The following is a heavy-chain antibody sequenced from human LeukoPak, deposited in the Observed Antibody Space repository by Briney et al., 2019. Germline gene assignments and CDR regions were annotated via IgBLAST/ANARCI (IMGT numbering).Heavy chain of an antibody. CDR3: ARCCSSTSCYNDGCYY. CDR2: IYASGST. J-gene: IGHJ4*02. V-gene: IGHV4-4*07. D-gene: IGHD2-2*02. CDR1: GASISSYY. Sequence: SETLSLTCTVSGASISSYYWSWIRQPAGKGLEWIGRIYASGSTNFNPSLKTRVTISVDTSKNQFSLKLSSVTAADTAVYYCARCCSSTSCYNDGCYYWGQGTLVTVSS.